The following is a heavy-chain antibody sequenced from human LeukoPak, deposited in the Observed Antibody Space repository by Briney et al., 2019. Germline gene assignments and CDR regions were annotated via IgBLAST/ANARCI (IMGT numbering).Heavy chain of an antibody. CDR3: ARRRSYYYGSGSYSPIGY. CDR1: GGSFSGYY. J-gene: IGHJ4*02. Sequence: KPSETLSLTCAVYGGSFSGYYWSWIRQPPGKGLEWIGEINHSGSTNYNPSLKRRVTISVDTSKNQFSLKLSSVTAADTAVYYCARRRSYYYGSGSYSPIGYWGQGTLVTVSS. V-gene: IGHV4-34*01. CDR2: INHSGST. D-gene: IGHD3-10*01.